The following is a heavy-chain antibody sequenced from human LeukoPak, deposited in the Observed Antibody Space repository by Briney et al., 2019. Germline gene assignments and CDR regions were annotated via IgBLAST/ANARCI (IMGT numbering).Heavy chain of an antibody. V-gene: IGHV1-69*13. J-gene: IGHJ6*03. Sequence: EASVKVSCKASGGTFSSYAISWVRQAPGQGLEWMGGIIPIFGTANYAQKFQGRVTITADESTSTAYMELSSLRSEDTAVYYCARGAPLEYQLVGRHYYYYMDVWGKGTRSPSP. CDR3: ARGAPLEYQLVGRHYYYYMDV. CDR2: IIPIFGTA. CDR1: GGTFSSYA. D-gene: IGHD2-2*01.